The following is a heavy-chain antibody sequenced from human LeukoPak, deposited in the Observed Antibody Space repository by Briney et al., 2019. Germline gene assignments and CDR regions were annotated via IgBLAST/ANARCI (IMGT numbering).Heavy chain of an antibody. Sequence: SETLSLTCTVSGGSISSYYWSWIRQPPGKGLEWIGEINHSGSTNYNPSLKSRVTISVDTSKNQFSLKLSSVTAADTAVYYCARGIWKRWLQLGYYFDYWGQGTLVTVSS. CDR1: GGSISSYY. CDR3: ARGIWKRWLQLGYYFDY. CDR2: INHSGST. V-gene: IGHV4-34*01. D-gene: IGHD5-24*01. J-gene: IGHJ4*02.